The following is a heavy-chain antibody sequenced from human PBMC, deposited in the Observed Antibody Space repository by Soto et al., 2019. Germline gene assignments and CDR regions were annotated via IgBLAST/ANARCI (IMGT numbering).Heavy chain of an antibody. V-gene: IGHV3-23*01. CDR1: GFTFSSYA. CDR3: AKDVRASRGVIITPPSGMDV. J-gene: IGHJ6*02. D-gene: IGHD3-10*01. CDR2: ISGSGGST. Sequence: GGSLRLSCAASGFTFSSYAMSWVRQAPGKGLEWVSAISGSGGSTYYADSVKGRFTISRDNSKNPRYLQMNSLRAEDTAVYYCAKDVRASRGVIITPPSGMDVWGQGTTVTVSS.